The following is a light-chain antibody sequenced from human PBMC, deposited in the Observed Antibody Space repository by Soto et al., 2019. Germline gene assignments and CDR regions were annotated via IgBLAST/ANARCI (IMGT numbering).Light chain of an antibody. CDR2: GVA. J-gene: IGKJ4*01. CDR3: QQYNNWPLT. Sequence: EIVMTQSPATLSVSPGERATLSCRASQSVIRNLAWYQQKLGQAPRLLIYGVATRATGVPVTFSGSGSGTDFTLTISSLQSEDFAVYYCQQYNNWPLTFGGGTKVEIK. CDR1: QSVIRN. V-gene: IGKV3-15*01.